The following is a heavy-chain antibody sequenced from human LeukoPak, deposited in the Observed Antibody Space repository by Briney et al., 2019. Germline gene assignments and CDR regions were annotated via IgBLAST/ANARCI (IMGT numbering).Heavy chain of an antibody. CDR2: ISSSGSTI. CDR1: GFTFSSYG. V-gene: IGHV3-48*04. D-gene: IGHD6-13*01. J-gene: IGHJ4*02. Sequence: PGGSLRLSCVASGFTFSSYGMHWVRQAPGKGLEWVSYISSSGSTIYYADSVKGRFTISRDNAKNSLYLQMNSLRAEDTAVYYCARVRSSRSIAAAPFDYWGQGTLVTVSS. CDR3: ARVRSSRSIAAAPFDY.